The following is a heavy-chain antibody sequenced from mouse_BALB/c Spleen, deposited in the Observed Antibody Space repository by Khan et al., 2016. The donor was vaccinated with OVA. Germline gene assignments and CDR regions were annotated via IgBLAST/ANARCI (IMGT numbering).Heavy chain of an antibody. V-gene: IGHV2-9*02. D-gene: IGHD2-4*01. CDR3: ARSYDYDVGGFAY. CDR1: GFSLSNYG. CDR2: IWTGGIT. Sequence: QVQLKESGPGLVAPSQSLSITCTVSGFSLSNYGVHWVRQPPGKGLEWLGVIWTGGITSYNSALMSRLSISKDNSKSQVFLKMNRLQTDDTAIYYCARSYDYDVGGFAYWGQGTLVTVSA. J-gene: IGHJ3*01.